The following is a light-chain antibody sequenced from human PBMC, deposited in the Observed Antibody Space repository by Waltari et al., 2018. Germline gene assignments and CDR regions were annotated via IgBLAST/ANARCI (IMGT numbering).Light chain of an antibody. J-gene: IGKJ4*01. V-gene: IGKV3-11*01. CDR2: DSS. CDR3: QQRYKWPLT. CDR1: QSVSTY. Sequence: EIVLTQSPATLSLSPGESATLSCRARQSVSTYLAWYQQRPGQPPRLLIYDSSFRATGIPARFSGSGSETDFTLTISSLEPEDFAVYYCQQRYKWPLTFGGGSKVEI.